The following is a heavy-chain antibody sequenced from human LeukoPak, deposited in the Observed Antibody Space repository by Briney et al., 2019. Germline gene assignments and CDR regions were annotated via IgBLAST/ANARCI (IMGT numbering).Heavy chain of an antibody. Sequence: RGESLKISCKGSGYSFTSYWTGWVRQMPGKGLEWMGIIYPGDSDTRYSPSFQGQVTISADKSISTAYLQWSSLKASDTAMYYCARPVGDYLGAFDIWGQGTMVTVSS. J-gene: IGHJ3*02. CDR3: ARPVGDYLGAFDI. CDR1: GYSFTSYW. D-gene: IGHD4-17*01. V-gene: IGHV5-51*01. CDR2: IYPGDSDT.